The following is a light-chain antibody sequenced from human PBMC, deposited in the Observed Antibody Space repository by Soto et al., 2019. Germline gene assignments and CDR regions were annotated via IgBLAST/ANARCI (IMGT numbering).Light chain of an antibody. J-gene: IGLJ1*01. Sequence: QSVLPQPASVSGSLGQSLSISCPGTSSYVGSYNLVSWYQQHPGKAPKLMIYKGSKRPSGVSNRFSGSKSGNTASLTISGLQAEDEADYYCCSYAGSSPYVFGTGTKVTVL. V-gene: IGLV2-23*01. CDR2: KGS. CDR3: CSYAGSSPYV. CDR1: SSYVGSYNL.